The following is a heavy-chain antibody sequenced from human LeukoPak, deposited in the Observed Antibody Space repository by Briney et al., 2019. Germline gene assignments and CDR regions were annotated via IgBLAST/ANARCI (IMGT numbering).Heavy chain of an antibody. CDR1: GFTFSSYW. CDR3: ARDTNDGSYDY. D-gene: IGHD1-26*01. J-gene: IGHJ4*02. CDR2: IKRDGSEQ. V-gene: IGHV3-7*05. Sequence: GGSLRLSCVASGFTFSSYWMTWVRQAPGKGLEWVANIKRDGSEQYYVGSVKGRFTISRDNAKSSLYLQMNSLSVEDTAVYYCARDTNDGSYDYWGQGTLLSVSS.